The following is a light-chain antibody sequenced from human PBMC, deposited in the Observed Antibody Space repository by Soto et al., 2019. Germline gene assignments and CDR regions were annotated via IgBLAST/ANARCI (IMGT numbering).Light chain of an antibody. CDR3: QQYGGSPYT. CDR1: QSVRSNY. V-gene: IGKV3-20*01. CDR2: GAS. Sequence: EIVLTQSPGTLSLSPGERATLSCRASQSVRSNYLAWYQQKPGQAPRLLIYGASSRATGIPDRFSGTGSGTDFTLTISSLEPEDFAVYYCQQYGGSPYTFGQGTKLEIQ. J-gene: IGKJ2*01.